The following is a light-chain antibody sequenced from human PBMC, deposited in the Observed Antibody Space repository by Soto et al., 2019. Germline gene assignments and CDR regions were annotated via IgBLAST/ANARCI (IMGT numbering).Light chain of an antibody. V-gene: IGLV1-40*01. CDR2: G. CDR1: SSNIGAGYP. Sequence: QSALTQPPSVSGAPGQRVTISCTGSSSNIGAGYPVHWYQQLPGTAPKLLVAGNRPSGVPDRFSVSKSGASASLAITGLQAEDEADDYCQSYDSSLSRRWVFGGGTKLTVL. J-gene: IGLJ3*02. CDR3: QSYDSSLSRRWV.